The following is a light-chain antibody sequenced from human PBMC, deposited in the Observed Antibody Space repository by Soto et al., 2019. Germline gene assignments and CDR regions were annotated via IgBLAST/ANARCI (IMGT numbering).Light chain of an antibody. J-gene: IGKJ5*01. CDR2: ASS. V-gene: IGKV1-39*01. CDR3: QQSYSPIT. Sequence: DVQMTQFPSSLSASVGARVTITCRASQSIGSSYLHWYQQKPGKAPKLLIYASSSLQSGVPSRFSGSGSGTDFTLTIRSLQPEDFATYYCQQSYSPITFGQGTRLEIK. CDR1: QSIGSSY.